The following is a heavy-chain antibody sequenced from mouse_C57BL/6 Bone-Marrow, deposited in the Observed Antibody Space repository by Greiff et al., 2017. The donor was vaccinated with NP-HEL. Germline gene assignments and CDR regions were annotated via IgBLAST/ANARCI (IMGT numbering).Heavy chain of an antibody. CDR3: ARMAYYSNDY. CDR2: IYPSDSET. D-gene: IGHD2-5*01. V-gene: IGHV1-61*01. CDR1: GYTFTSYW. Sequence: VQLQQPGAELVRPGSSVKLSCKASGYTFTSYWMDWVKQRPGQGLEWIGNIYPSDSETHYNQKFKDKATLTVDKSSSTAYMQLSSLTSEDSAVYYCARMAYYSNDYWGQGTTLTVSS. J-gene: IGHJ2*01.